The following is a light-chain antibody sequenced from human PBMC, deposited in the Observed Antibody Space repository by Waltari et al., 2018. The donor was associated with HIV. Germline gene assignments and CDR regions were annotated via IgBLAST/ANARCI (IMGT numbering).Light chain of an antibody. CDR3: IQALQTPRT. CDR1: QSLLHSNGYNY. CDR2: MGF. J-gene: IGKJ1*01. Sequence: DIVMTQSPLSLPVTPGEPASISCRSSQSLLHSNGYNYLDWYLQKPGQSPKLLIYMGFNRASGVPDRFSGSGSGTDFTLKISRVEAEDVGVYYCIQALQTPRTFGQGTKVEIK. V-gene: IGKV2-28*01.